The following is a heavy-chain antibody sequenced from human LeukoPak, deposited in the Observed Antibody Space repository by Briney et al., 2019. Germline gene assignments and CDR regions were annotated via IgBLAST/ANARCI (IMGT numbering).Heavy chain of an antibody. D-gene: IGHD2-15*01. V-gene: IGHV3-30*18. CDR2: ISYDGSNK. J-gene: IGHJ5*02. CDR1: GFTFSSYG. Sequence: GGSLRLSCAASGFTFSSYGMHWVRQAPGKGLEWVAVISYDGSNKYYADSVKGRFTISRDNSKNTLYLQMNSLRAEDMALYYCAKDISRVIFGGFDPWGQGTLVTVSS. CDR3: AKDISRVIFGGFDP.